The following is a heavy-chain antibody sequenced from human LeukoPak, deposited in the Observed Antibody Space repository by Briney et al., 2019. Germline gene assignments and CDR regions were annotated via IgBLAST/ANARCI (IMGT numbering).Heavy chain of an antibody. Sequence: PGGSLRLSCAASGFSFSSYAMHWVRQAPGKGLEYVSAILTNGITTYYADSVKGRFTISRDNSKNTLYLQMGSLRADDMAVYYCARPAGGVVGALDYWGQGILVTVSS. CDR1: GFSFSSYA. V-gene: IGHV3-64*02. CDR3: ARPAGGVVGALDY. D-gene: IGHD2-15*01. J-gene: IGHJ4*02. CDR2: ILTNGITT.